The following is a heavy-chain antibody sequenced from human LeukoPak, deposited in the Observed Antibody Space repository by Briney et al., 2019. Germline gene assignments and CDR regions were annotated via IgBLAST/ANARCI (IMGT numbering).Heavy chain of an antibody. V-gene: IGHV4-38-2*02. Sequence: PSETLSLTCTVSGYSISSGYYWGWIRQPPGKGLEWIGSIYHSGSTCYNPSLKSRVTISVDTSKNQFSLKLSSVTAADTAVYYCANSEWLLLRTLTRVDYWGQGTLVTVSS. CDR2: IYHSGST. CDR1: GYSISSGYY. CDR3: ANSEWLLLRTLTRVDY. D-gene: IGHD3-22*01. J-gene: IGHJ4*02.